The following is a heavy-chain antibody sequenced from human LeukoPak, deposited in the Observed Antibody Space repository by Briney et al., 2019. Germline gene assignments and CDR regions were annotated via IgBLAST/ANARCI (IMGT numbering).Heavy chain of an antibody. Sequence: GGSLRLSCAASGFTFSSYSMNWVRQAPGKGLEWVSSTSSSSSYIYYADSVKGRFTISRDNAKDSLYLQMNSLRAEDTAVYYCAREPSGWDGLDYWGQGTLVTVSS. D-gene: IGHD6-19*01. CDR3: AREPSGWDGLDY. CDR2: TSSSSSYI. J-gene: IGHJ4*02. V-gene: IGHV3-21*01. CDR1: GFTFSSYS.